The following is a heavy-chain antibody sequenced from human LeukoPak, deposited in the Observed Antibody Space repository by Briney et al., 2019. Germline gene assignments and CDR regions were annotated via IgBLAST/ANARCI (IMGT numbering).Heavy chain of an antibody. D-gene: IGHD3-10*01. J-gene: IGHJ5*02. CDR2: IYYSGST. Sequence: SETLSLTRTVSGGSISSYYWSWIRQPPGKGLEWIGYIYYSGSTNYNPSLKSRVTISVDTSKNQFSLKLSSVTAADTAVYYCARELGGSGSYYPPGAFDPWGQGTLVTVSS. V-gene: IGHV4-59*01. CDR3: ARELGGSGSYYPPGAFDP. CDR1: GGSISSYY.